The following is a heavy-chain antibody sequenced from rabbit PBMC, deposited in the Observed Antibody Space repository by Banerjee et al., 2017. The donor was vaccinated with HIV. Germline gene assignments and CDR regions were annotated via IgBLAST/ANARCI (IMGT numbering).Heavy chain of an antibody. D-gene: IGHD8-1*01. V-gene: IGHV1S40*01. Sequence: QSLEESGGGLVKPEGSLALTCKASGFTISSSYYMCWVRQAPGKGLEWIACIDTGSSGSAYYASWAKGRLTISKTASTTVTLQMTSLTVADTATYFCARAGSGSSYVFNLWGPGTLVTVS. J-gene: IGHJ4*01. CDR2: IDTGSSGSA. CDR3: ARAGSGSSYVFNL. CDR1: GFTISSSYY.